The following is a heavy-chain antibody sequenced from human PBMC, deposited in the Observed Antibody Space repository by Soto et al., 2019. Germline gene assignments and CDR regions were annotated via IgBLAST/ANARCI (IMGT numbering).Heavy chain of an antibody. J-gene: IGHJ6*02. V-gene: IGHV3-53*02. CDR2: IYSGGST. D-gene: IGHD2-21*02. Sequence: EVQLVETGGGLIQPGGSLRLSCAASGFTVSSNYMSWVRQAPGKGLEWVSVIYSGGSTYYADSVKGRFTISRDNSKNTLYLQMNSLRAEDTAVYYCAGETGDQLTDYGMDVWGQGTTVTVSS. CDR3: AGETGDQLTDYGMDV. CDR1: GFTVSSNY.